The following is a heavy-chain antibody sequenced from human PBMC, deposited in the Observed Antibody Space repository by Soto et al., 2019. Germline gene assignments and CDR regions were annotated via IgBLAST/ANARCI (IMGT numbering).Heavy chain of an antibody. Sequence: EVHLVESGGGLVKPGGSLRLSCAVSGFTFSSCTMNWVRQAPGKGLEWVSSISPSTSHIYYADSGKGRFPISRDNAKNSLFLQMNSLRAEDTAVYYCSGCSGGACHQNYGMDVWGQGTTVTVSS. D-gene: IGHD2-15*01. CDR1: GFTFSSCT. CDR2: ISPSTSHI. J-gene: IGHJ6*02. V-gene: IGHV3-21*01. CDR3: SGCSGGACHQNYGMDV.